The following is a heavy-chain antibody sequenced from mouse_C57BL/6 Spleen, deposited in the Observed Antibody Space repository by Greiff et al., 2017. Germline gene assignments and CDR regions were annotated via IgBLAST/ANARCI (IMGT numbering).Heavy chain of an antibody. D-gene: IGHD2-12*01. CDR1: GYSITSGYY. Sequence: EVKLMESGPGLVKPSQSLSLTCSVTGYSITSGYYWNWIRQFPGNKLEWMGYISYDGSNNYNPSLKNRISITRDTSKNQFFLKLNSVTTEDTATYYCARDRDDDWYFDVWGTGTTVTVSS. CDR2: ISYDGSN. V-gene: IGHV3-6*01. J-gene: IGHJ1*03. CDR3: ARDRDDDWYFDV.